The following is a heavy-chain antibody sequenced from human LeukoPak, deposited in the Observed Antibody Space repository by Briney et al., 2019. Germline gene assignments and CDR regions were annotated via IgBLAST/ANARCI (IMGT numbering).Heavy chain of an antibody. J-gene: IGHJ4*02. V-gene: IGHV1-2*02. CDR2: INPQDGAT. CDR3: GIDRCRYSGPDY. Sequence: ASVKVSCKASGYTFTDFYIHWVRQAPGQGLEWVGWINPQDGATQSAQKFQGRVSLTRDTSISTAYMEMSSLMFDDTAVYYCGIDRCRYSGPDYWGQGTLLTVSS. D-gene: IGHD6-19*01. CDR1: GYTFTDFY.